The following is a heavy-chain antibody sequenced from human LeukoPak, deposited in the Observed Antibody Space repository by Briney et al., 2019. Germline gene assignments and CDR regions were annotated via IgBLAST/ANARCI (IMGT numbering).Heavy chain of an antibody. CDR1: GFTFSSYG. Sequence: GGSLRLSCAASGFTFSSYGMHWVRQAPGKGLEWVAFIRYDGSNKYYADSVKGRFTISRDNSKNTLYLQMNSLRAEDTAVYYCARPSLNSGSYFDYWGQGILVTVSS. D-gene: IGHD1-26*01. J-gene: IGHJ4*02. CDR3: ARPSLNSGSYFDY. CDR2: IRYDGSNK. V-gene: IGHV3-30*02.